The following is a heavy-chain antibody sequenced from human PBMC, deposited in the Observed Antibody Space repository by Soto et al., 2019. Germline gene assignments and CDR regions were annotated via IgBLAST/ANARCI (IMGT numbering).Heavy chain of an antibody. J-gene: IGHJ3*01. V-gene: IGHV3-73*01. Sequence: GALLPAAAAFGSIFTDSAFHWVRQASGKGLEWLGRIRGKADSYTTSYAASVRGRFILSRDDSENTAYLQMNNLKTEDTALYYCNREAETETTDDAFDVWGQGTMVTV. CDR2: IRGKADSYTT. CDR3: NREAETETTDDAFDV. D-gene: IGHD1-1*01. CDR1: GSIFTDSA.